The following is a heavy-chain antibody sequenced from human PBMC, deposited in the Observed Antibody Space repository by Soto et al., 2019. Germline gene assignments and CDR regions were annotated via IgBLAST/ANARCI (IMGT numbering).Heavy chain of an antibody. CDR3: ATQGVDTAMGYYYYYYYMDV. J-gene: IGHJ6*03. CDR1: GYTLTELS. CDR2: FDPEDGET. D-gene: IGHD5-18*01. V-gene: IGHV1-24*01. Sequence: ASVKVSCKVSGYTLTELSMHWVRQAPGKGLEWMGGFDPEDGETIYAQKFQGRVTMTEDTSTDTAYMELSSLRSEDTAVYYCATQGVDTAMGYYYYYYYMDVWGKGTTVTVSS.